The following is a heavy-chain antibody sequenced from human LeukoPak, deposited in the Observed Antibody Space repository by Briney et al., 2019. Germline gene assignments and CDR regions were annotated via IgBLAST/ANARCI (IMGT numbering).Heavy chain of an antibody. V-gene: IGHV1-46*01. CDR2: INPSVGSA. Sequence: ASVKVSCKASGYTFTSYGISWVRQAPGQGLEWMATINPSVGSAIYAQKFQGRVTVTSDTSMSAVFMELTSLTSDDTAVYYCARRVGTTRTAFDNWGQGTLVTVSS. CDR3: ARRVGTTRTAFDN. D-gene: IGHD1-26*01. J-gene: IGHJ4*02. CDR1: GYTFTSYG.